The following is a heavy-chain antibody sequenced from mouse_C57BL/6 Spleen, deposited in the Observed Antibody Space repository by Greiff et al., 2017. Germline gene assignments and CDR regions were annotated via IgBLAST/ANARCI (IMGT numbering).Heavy chain of an antibody. V-gene: IGHV1-66*01. D-gene: IGHD2-2*01. CDR3: ARRKGYYGYDGDAMDY. CDR2: IYPGSGNT. CDR1: GYSFTSYY. J-gene: IGHJ4*01. Sequence: VQLQQSGPELVKPGASVKISCKASGYSFTSYYIHWVKQRPGQGLEWIGWIYPGSGNTKYNEKFKGKATLTADTSSSTAYMQLSSLTSEDSAVYYCARRKGYYGYDGDAMDYWGQGTSVTVSS.